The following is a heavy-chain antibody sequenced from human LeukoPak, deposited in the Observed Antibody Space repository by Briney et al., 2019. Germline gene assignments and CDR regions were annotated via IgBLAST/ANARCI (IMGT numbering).Heavy chain of an antibody. CDR2: ISGYNGYT. Sequence: ASVKVSCKASGYIFTGYGLSWVRQAPGQGLEWMGWISGYNGYTNYAQKLQGRVTMTTDTSTSTAYMELRSLRSDDTAVYYCARGGYGSGSYYLSVDYWGQGTLVTVSS. CDR3: ARGGYGSGSYYLSVDY. D-gene: IGHD3-10*01. CDR1: GYIFTGYG. J-gene: IGHJ4*02. V-gene: IGHV1-18*01.